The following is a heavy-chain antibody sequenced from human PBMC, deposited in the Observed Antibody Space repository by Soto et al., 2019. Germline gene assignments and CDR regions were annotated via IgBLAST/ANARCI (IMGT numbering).Heavy chain of an antibody. D-gene: IGHD3-10*01. V-gene: IGHV4-31*03. J-gene: IGHJ2*01. Sequence: QVQLQESGPGLVQPSQTLSLTCSVSSDSINGGSYSWNWIRQFPGKGLKWIGSTSYSGTTNYNPSVNNRATISCDTSKNASSVRLTSVTDADTAVYYCARDKGAQFAWYFDLWGRGTLVTVS. CDR2: TSYSGTT. CDR1: SDSINGGSYS. CDR3: ARDKGAQFAWYFDL.